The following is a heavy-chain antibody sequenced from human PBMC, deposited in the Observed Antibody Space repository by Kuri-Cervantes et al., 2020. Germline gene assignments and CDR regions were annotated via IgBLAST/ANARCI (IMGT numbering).Heavy chain of an antibody. CDR2: IYPGDSDN. CDR1: GYSFTSYW. CDR3: ARQGGYNNFDY. V-gene: IGHV5-51*01. D-gene: IGHD6-25*01. Sequence: GESLKISCKGSGYSFTSYWIGCVRQVPGKGLEWMGIIYPGDSDNRYSQSFQGQVNISADKPISTAYLQWSSLKASDTAIYYCARQGGYNNFDYWGQGTLVTVSS. J-gene: IGHJ4*02.